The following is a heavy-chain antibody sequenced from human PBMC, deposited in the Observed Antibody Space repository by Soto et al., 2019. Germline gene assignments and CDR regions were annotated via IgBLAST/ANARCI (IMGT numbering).Heavy chain of an antibody. V-gene: IGHV3-21*01. J-gene: IGHJ4*02. CDR3: ARDMSRGDIVVVPAYYFDY. Sequence: GGSLRLSCAASGFTFSSYSMNWVRQAPGKGLEWVSSISSSSSYIYYADSVKGRFTISRDNAKNSLYLQMNSLRAEDTAVYYCARDMSRGDIVVVPAYYFDYWGQGTLVTVSS. CDR2: ISSSSSYI. D-gene: IGHD2-2*01. CDR1: GFTFSSYS.